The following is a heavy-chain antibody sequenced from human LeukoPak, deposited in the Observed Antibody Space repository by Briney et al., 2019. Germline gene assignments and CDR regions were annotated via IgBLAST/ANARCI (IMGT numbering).Heavy chain of an antibody. CDR1: GGSISSGGYY. CDR3: ARSERSLSPRTHFDY. J-gene: IGHJ4*02. CDR2: IYYSGST. Sequence: SETLSLTCTVSGGSISSGGYYWSWIRQHPGKGLEWIGYIYYSGSTYYNPSLKSRVTISVDTSKNQFSLKLSSVTAADTAVYYCARSERSLSPRTHFDYWGQGTLVTVSS. D-gene: IGHD2/OR15-2a*01. V-gene: IGHV4-31*03.